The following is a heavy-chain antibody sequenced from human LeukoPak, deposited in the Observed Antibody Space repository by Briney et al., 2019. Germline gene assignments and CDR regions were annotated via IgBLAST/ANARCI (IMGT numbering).Heavy chain of an antibody. CDR3: AKIFRYSTDY. D-gene: IGHD6-13*01. CDR2: IGTAGDT. J-gene: IGHJ4*02. V-gene: IGHV3-13*01. Sequence: GGSLRLSCAASGFTFSDYDMHWVRQATGKGLERVSAIGTAGDTYYTGSVKGRFTISRENAKNSLYLQMNSLRAGDTAVYYCAKIFRYSTDYWGQGTLVTVSS. CDR1: GFTFSDYD.